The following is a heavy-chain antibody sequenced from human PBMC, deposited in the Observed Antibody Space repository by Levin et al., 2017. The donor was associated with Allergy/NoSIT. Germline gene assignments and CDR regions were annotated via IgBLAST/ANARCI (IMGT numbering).Heavy chain of an antibody. Sequence: ASVKVSCKTSGYTFTIFGISWVRQAPGQGLEWMGWISASNENTNYAQKLQGRVTMTTDTSTSTAYMELRSLRSDDTAVYYCTRDLGAVVRGWGSLYDYWGQGTVVTVSS. V-gene: IGHV1-18*01. CDR1: GYTFTIFG. CDR2: ISASNENT. D-gene: IGHD3-10*01. CDR3: TRDLGAVVRGWGSLYDY. J-gene: IGHJ4*02.